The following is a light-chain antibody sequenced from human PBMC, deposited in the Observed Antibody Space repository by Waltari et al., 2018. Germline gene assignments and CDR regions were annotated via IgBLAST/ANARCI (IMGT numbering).Light chain of an antibody. V-gene: IGKV3-20*01. Sequence: EIVLTQSPGTLSLSPGERATLSCRASQSVSSSYLAWYQQKPGQAPRVLIHGASNRATGIQDRFSGSGSGTDFTLTISRLEPEDVAVYYCQQYGSSPWTFGQGTKVEIK. CDR3: QQYGSSPWT. CDR2: GAS. CDR1: QSVSSSY. J-gene: IGKJ1*01.